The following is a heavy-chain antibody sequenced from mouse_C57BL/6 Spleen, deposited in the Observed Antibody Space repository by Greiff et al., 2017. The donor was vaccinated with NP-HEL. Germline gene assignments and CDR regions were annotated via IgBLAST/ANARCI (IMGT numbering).Heavy chain of an antibody. Sequence: VQLQQPGAELVMPGASVKLSCKASGYTFTSYWMHWVKQRPGQGLEWIGEIDPSDSYTNYNQKFKGKSTLTVDKSSSTAYMQLSSLTSEDSAVYYCARRGAYSNYVGFAYWGQGTLVTVSA. CDR1: GYTFTSYW. D-gene: IGHD2-5*01. V-gene: IGHV1-69*01. J-gene: IGHJ3*01. CDR2: IDPSDSYT. CDR3: ARRGAYSNYVGFAY.